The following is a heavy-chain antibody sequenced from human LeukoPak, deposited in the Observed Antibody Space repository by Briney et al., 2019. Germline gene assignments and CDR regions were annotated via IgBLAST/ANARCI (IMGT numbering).Heavy chain of an antibody. J-gene: IGHJ4*02. CDR1: GFTFSSYS. D-gene: IGHD3-22*01. CDR2: ISSSSSYI. V-gene: IGHV3-21*01. Sequence: GGSLRLSCAAPGFTFSSYSINWVRQAPGKGLEWVSSISSSSSYIYYADSVKGRFTISRDNAKNSLYLQMNSLRGEDTAVYFCARGTHPYYYDSSGYFDYWGQGTLVTVSS. CDR3: ARGTHPYYYDSSGYFDY.